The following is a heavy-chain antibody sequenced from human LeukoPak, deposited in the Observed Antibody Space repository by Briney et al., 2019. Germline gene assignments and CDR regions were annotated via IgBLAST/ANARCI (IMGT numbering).Heavy chain of an antibody. J-gene: IGHJ4*02. CDR2: ISVGGSTI. CDR1: GFTLSAYS. CDR3: ARDHHDSRGYYFVDY. Sequence: GGSLRLSCAASGFTLSAYSMNWVRQAPGKGLEWVSYISVGGSTIYYADSVKGRFTISRDKAKNSLYLQMTSLRADDTAVYYCARDHHDSRGYYFVDYWGQGTLVTVSS. D-gene: IGHD3-22*01. V-gene: IGHV3-48*01.